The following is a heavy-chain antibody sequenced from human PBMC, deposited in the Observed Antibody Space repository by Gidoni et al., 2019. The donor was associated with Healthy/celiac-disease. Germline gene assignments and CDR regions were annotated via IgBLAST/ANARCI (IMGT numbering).Heavy chain of an antibody. CDR2: INHRGRT. J-gene: IGHJ4*02. V-gene: IGHV4-34*01. Sequence: VQLQQWGAGLLKPSETLSLTCAVYGGSFSGYYWSWIRQPPGKGLEWIGEINHRGRTNYNPSLTSRVTISVDTSKHQFSLKLSSVTAADTAVYYCARGRGCSSTSCYPFDYWGQGTLVTVSS. CDR1: GGSFSGYY. D-gene: IGHD2-2*01. CDR3: ARGRGCSSTSCYPFDY.